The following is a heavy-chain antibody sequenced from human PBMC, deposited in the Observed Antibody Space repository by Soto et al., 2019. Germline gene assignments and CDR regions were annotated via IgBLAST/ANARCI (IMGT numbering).Heavy chain of an antibody. V-gene: IGHV1-18*01. Sequence: ASVKVSCKASGYTFTSYGISWVRQAPGQGLEWMGWISAYNGNTNYAQKLQGRVTMTTDTSTSTAYMELRSLRSDDTAVYYCARDSGTNYYDSSGYYYAAFDIWGQGTMVTVSS. CDR2: ISAYNGNT. CDR3: ARDSGTNYYDSSGYYYAAFDI. D-gene: IGHD3-22*01. CDR1: GYTFTSYG. J-gene: IGHJ3*02.